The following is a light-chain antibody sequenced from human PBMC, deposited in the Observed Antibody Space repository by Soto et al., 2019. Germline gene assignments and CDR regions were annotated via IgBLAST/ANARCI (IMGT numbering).Light chain of an antibody. V-gene: IGKV3-15*01. J-gene: IGKJ5*01. Sequence: EILMTQSPATLSVSPGEISTLSGRASQSVSSDLAWYHQKPGQAPRLLIYGASTRATGIPDRFGGSRSGTEFTLTINNLEPEDFAVYYCQQRNVWPPITFGQGTRLEIK. CDR2: GAS. CDR1: QSVSSD. CDR3: QQRNVWPPIT.